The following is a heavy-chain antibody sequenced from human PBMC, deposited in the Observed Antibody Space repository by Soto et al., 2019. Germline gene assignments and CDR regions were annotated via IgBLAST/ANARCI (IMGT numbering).Heavy chain of an antibody. V-gene: IGHV3-23*01. CDR2: ISGSGGST. J-gene: IGHJ4*02. D-gene: IGHD2-15*01. Sequence: EVQLLESGGGLVQPGGSLRLSCAASGFTFSSYAMSWVRQAPGKGLEWVSAISGSGGSTYYADSVKGRFTISRDNSKNTLYLQMNSVGAEDTAVYYCAKDLYCSGGSCCSGFDYWGQGTLVTVSS. CDR1: GFTFSSYA. CDR3: AKDLYCSGGSCCSGFDY.